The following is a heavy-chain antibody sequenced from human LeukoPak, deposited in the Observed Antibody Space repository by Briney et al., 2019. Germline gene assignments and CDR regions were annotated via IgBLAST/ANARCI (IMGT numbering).Heavy chain of an antibody. J-gene: IGHJ4*02. CDR1: GFTFSSYG. V-gene: IGHV3-30*18. Sequence: GGSLRLSCAASGFTFSSYGMHWVRQAPGKGLEWVAVISYDGSNKYYADSVKGRFTISRDNSKNTLYLQMNSLRAEDTAVYYCAKAPPLHFDYWGQGTLVTVSS. CDR3: AKAPPLHFDY. CDR2: ISYDGSNK.